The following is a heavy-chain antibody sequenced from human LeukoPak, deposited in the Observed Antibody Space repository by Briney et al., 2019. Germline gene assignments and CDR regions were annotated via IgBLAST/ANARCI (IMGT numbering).Heavy chain of an antibody. CDR1: GDSMTRGGYY. D-gene: IGHD4-11*01. V-gene: IGHV4-31*03. Sequence: SQTLSLTCTVSGDSMTRGGYYWSWVRQHPGEGLEWVGFIYHSGTTFYNPSLESRATISVDTSQNQFSLKLTSVTAADTAVYYCARAVDYRNYFDYWGQGTLVTVSS. CDR3: ARAVDYRNYFDY. CDR2: IYHSGTT. J-gene: IGHJ4*02.